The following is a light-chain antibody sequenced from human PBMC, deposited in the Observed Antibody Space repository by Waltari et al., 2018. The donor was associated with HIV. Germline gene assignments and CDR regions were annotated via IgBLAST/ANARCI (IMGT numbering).Light chain of an antibody. CDR1: STDVGNFDF. Sequence: QSALTQPPSVSGSPGQSVTISCTGPSTDVGNFDFVSCYQQHPGKVPRLLIYDVSKRPSGVPDRVSGAKSGNTASLIISGLQTEDEADYFCCSYAGDYTNIFGGGTSVTVL. J-gene: IGLJ2*01. V-gene: IGLV2-11*01. CDR2: DVS. CDR3: CSYAGDYTNI.